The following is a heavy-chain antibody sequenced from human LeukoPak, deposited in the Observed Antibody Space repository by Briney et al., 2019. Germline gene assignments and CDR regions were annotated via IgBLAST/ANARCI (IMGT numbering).Heavy chain of an antibody. CDR1: GGSISSGSYY. CDR3: ARDRYSGSQGNWFDP. V-gene: IGHV4-61*02. CDR2: IYTSGST. J-gene: IGHJ5*02. D-gene: IGHD1-26*01. Sequence: TSETLSLTCTVSGGSISSGSYYWSWIRQPAGKGLEWIGRIYTSGSTNYNPSLKSRVTISVDTSKNQFSLKLSSVTAADTAVYYCARDRYSGSQGNWFDPWGQGTLVTVSS.